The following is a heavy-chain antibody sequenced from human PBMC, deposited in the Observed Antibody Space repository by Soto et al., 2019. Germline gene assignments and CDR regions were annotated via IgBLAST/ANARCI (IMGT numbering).Heavy chain of an antibody. V-gene: IGHV1-69*01. CDR1: GGTFSSYA. J-gene: IGHJ6*04. CDR3: ARDLRAAGRPGMDV. CDR2: IIPIFGTA. D-gene: IGHD6-13*01. Sequence: QVQLVQSGAEVRKPGSSVKVSCKASGGTFSSYAISWVRQAPGQGLEWMGGIIPIFGTANYAQNFQGRVTITAEESTSTAYMEPSSLRSEDTAVYYCARDLRAAGRPGMDVWGEGTTVTVSS.